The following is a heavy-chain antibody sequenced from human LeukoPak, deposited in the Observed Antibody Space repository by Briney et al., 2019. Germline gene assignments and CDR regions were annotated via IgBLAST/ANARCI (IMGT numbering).Heavy chain of an antibody. CDR3: ARDVSGYDSGYFDY. D-gene: IGHD5-12*01. V-gene: IGHV3-7*01. CDR2: IKQDGSEK. J-gene: IGHJ4*02. Sequence: GGSLRLSCAVSGFTFSPYWVSWVRQAPGKGLEWVANIKQDGSEKYYLDSVKGRFTISRDNARNSLYLQMNSLRAEDTAVYYCARDVSGYDSGYFDYWGQGTLVTVSS. CDR1: GFTFSPYW.